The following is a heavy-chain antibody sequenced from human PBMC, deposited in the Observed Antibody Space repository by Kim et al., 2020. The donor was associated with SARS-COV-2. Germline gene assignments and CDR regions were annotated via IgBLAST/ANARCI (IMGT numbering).Heavy chain of an antibody. CDR3: ARGDIYSYYGMDV. V-gene: IGHV4-31*02. Sequence: YNPSLKSRVTISADTSKNQFSLKLSSVTAADTAVYYCARGDIYSYYGMDVWGQGTTVTVSS. D-gene: IGHD2-21*02. J-gene: IGHJ6*02.